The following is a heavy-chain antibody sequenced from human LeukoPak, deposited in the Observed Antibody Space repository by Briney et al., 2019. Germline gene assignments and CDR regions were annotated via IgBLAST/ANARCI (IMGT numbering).Heavy chain of an antibody. D-gene: IGHD6-13*01. CDR3: AKDWILSSSWCVGWFDP. Sequence: GGSLRLSCAASGFTFSSYGMHWVRQAPGKGLEWVAVISYDGSNKYYADSVKGRFTISRDNSKNTLYLQMNSLRAEDTAVYYCAKDWILSSSWCVGWFDPWGQGTLVTVSS. CDR2: ISYDGSNK. J-gene: IGHJ5*02. V-gene: IGHV3-30*18. CDR1: GFTFSSYG.